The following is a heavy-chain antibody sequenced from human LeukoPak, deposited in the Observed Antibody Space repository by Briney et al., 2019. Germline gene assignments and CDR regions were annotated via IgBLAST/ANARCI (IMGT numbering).Heavy chain of an antibody. CDR2: IYPDDSET. J-gene: IGHJ4*02. D-gene: IGHD3-10*01. Sequence: GESLKISCKGSKYSFTKYWIGWVRQMPGKGLEWMGIIYPDDSETRYNPSFQGQVTISADKSINTAYLQWSSLKASDTAMYYCARRDNSGSPYYFDYWGQGTLVTVSS. CDR3: ARRDNSGSPYYFDY. CDR1: KYSFTKYW. V-gene: IGHV5-51*01.